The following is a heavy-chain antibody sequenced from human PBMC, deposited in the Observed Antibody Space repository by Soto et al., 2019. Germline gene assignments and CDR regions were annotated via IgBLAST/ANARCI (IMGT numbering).Heavy chain of an antibody. D-gene: IGHD6-13*01. V-gene: IGHV4-4*07. CDR1: GGSISTYY. Sequence: PSETLSLTCTVSGGSISTYYWSWIRQPAGKGMEWIGRIHTTDGTKYNPSLKSRVTMSIDTSNNQFSLKLSSLTAADTAVYYWARALSSAAGLYLDFWGKGTRVTVSS. CDR2: IHTTDGT. J-gene: IGHJ4*02. CDR3: ARALSSAAGLYLDF.